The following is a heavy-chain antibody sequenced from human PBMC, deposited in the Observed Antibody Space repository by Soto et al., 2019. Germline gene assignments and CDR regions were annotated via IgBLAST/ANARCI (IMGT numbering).Heavy chain of an antibody. CDR3: ARGYIVVVPTVGWFDP. Sequence: SETLSLTCAVSGYFISSGYYWGWIRQPPGKGLEWIGSMFHSGSTHYNPSLKSRVTISVDTSKNHFSLRLSSVTASDTAVYYCARGYIVVVPTVGWFDPWGQGTRVTVSS. J-gene: IGHJ5*02. V-gene: IGHV4-38-2*01. D-gene: IGHD2-2*01. CDR2: MFHSGST. CDR1: GYFISSGYY.